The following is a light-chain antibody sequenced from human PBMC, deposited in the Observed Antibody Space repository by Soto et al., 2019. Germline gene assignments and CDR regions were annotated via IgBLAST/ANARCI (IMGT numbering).Light chain of an antibody. J-gene: IGKJ2*03. CDR1: QSVSSSN. CDR2: GAS. V-gene: IGKV3-20*01. Sequence: EIVLTQSPGTLSLSPGDRATLSCRPSQSVSSSNLAWFQQKPGQAPRLLIYGASNRATAIPDRFSGSGSGTDFTLTISRLEPEDFAVYYCQQYARSPYSFGQGTKLQIK. CDR3: QQYARSPYS.